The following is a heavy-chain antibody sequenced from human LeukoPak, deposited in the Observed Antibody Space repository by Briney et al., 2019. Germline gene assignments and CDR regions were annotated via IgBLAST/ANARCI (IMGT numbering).Heavy chain of an antibody. CDR1: GFTFSSYA. V-gene: IGHV3-30-3*01. Sequence: GRSLRLSCAASGFTFSSYAMHWVRQAPGKGLEWVAVISYDGSNKYYADSVKGRFTISRDNSKNTIYLQMNSLRAEDTALYYCAKAAAAPGFDFWGQGTLVTVSS. CDR2: ISYDGSNK. CDR3: AKAAAAPGFDF. D-gene: IGHD6-13*01. J-gene: IGHJ4*02.